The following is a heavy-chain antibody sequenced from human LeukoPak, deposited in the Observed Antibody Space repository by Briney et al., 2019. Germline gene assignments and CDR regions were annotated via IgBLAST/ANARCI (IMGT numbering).Heavy chain of an antibody. CDR1: GFVFSSYW. J-gene: IGHJ4*02. CDR2: IKQDGSET. CDR3: ARDTSPDDYGDYVPPPPGDY. V-gene: IGHV3-7*01. Sequence: GRSLRLSCAASGFVFSSYWMSWVRQAPGKGLEWVANIKQDGSETYYVDSVKGRFTISRDNAKNSLYLQMNSLRAEDTAVYYCARDTSPDDYGDYVPPPPGDYWGQGTLVTVSS. D-gene: IGHD4-17*01.